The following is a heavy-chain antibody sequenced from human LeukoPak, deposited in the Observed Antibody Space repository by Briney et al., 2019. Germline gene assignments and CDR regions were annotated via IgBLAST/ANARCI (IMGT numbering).Heavy chain of an antibody. V-gene: IGHV1-18*01. D-gene: IGHD6-6*01. Sequence: ASVKVSCKASGGTFSSYAISWVRQAPGQGLEWMGWISAYNGNTNYAQKLQGRVTMTTDTSTSTAYMELRSLRSDDTAVYYCARDLGYSSSFGYWGQGTLVTVSA. CDR2: ISAYNGNT. J-gene: IGHJ4*02. CDR1: GGTFSSYA. CDR3: ARDLGYSSSFGY.